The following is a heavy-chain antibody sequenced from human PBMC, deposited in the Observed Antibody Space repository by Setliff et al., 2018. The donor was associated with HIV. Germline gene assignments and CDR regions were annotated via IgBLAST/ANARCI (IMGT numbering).Heavy chain of an antibody. D-gene: IGHD6-13*01. CDR3: ARGSPGYRNFYYYMDV. CDR1: GGSFSGYS. J-gene: IGHJ6*03. V-gene: IGHV4-34*01. Sequence: PSETLSLTCVVSGGSFSGYSWNWIRQPPGKGLEWIGEITHSGSTNYNPSLKSRVTISVDTANNQFSLRLTSVTAADTAVYYCARGSPGYRNFYYYMDVWDKGTTVTVS. CDR2: ITHSGST.